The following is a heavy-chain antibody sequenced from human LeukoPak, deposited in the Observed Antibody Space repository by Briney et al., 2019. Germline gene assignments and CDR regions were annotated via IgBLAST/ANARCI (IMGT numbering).Heavy chain of an antibody. Sequence: QPGGSLRLSCAASGSTFSSYGMHWVRQAPGKGLEWVAVFGYDGSNKYYADSVKGRFTISRDNSKNTLYLQMNSLRAEDTAVYYCASEELLDPYYYGMDVWGQGTTVTVSS. D-gene: IGHD1-7*01. CDR3: ASEELLDPYYYGMDV. V-gene: IGHV3-33*01. CDR1: GSTFSSYG. CDR2: FGYDGSNK. J-gene: IGHJ6*02.